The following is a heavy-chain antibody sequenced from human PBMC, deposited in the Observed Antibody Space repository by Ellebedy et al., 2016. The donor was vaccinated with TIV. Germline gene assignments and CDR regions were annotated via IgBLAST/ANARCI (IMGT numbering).Heavy chain of an antibody. D-gene: IGHD2-15*01. CDR3: ARHRLARYCSGGSCYYYFDY. J-gene: IGHJ4*02. CDR2: IYYSGST. Sequence: SETLSLTCTVSGGSISSSSYYWGWIRQPPGKGLEWIGSIYYSGSTYYNPSLKSRVTISVDTSKNQFSLKLSSVTAADTAVYYCARHRLARYCSGGSCYYYFDYWGQGTLVTVSS. CDR1: GGSISSSSYY. V-gene: IGHV4-39*01.